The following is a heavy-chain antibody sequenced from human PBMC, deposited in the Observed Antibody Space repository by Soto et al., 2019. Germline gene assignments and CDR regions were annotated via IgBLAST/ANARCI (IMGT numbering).Heavy chain of an antibody. CDR2: IWYDGSNK. J-gene: IGHJ4*02. V-gene: IGHV3-33*01. CDR1: GFTFSSYG. CDR3: ARANCSSTSCYVDY. Sequence: GGSLRLSCAASGFTFSSYGMHWVRQAPGKGLEWVAVIWYDGSNKYYADSVKGRFTISRDNSKNTLYLQMNSLRAEDTAVYYCARANCSSTSCYVDYWGQGTLVTVSS. D-gene: IGHD2-2*01.